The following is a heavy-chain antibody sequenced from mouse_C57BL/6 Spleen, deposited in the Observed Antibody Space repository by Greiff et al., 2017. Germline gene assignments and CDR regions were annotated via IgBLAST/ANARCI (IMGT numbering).Heavy chain of an antibody. V-gene: IGHV5-9-1*02. D-gene: IGHD2-2*01. CDR2: ISSGGDYI. CDR1: GFTFSSYA. J-gene: IGHJ4*01. Sequence: EVKVVESGEGLVKPGGSLKLSCAASGFTFSSYAMSWVRQTPEKRLEWVAYISSGGDYIYYADTVKGRYTISRDNARNTLYLQMSSLKSEDTAMYYCTRDGAYGYAGGYAMDYWGQGTSVTVSS. CDR3: TRDGAYGYAGGYAMDY.